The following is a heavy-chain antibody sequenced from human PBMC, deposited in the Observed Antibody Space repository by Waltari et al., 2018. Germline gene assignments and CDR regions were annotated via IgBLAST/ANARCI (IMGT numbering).Heavy chain of an antibody. CDR3: ARVSSAPYRSAWHFDY. J-gene: IGHJ4*02. CDR2: MNPNSGNT. CDR1: GYTFTRYD. D-gene: IGHD6-19*01. Sequence: QVQLVQSGAEVKKPGASVKVSCKASGYTFTRYDSNWVRQATGQGLEWMGWMNPNSGNTGYAQMFQGRVTMTRHTSISTAYMEVNSLTSEDTAVYYCARVSSAPYRSAWHFDYWGQGTLVTVSS. V-gene: IGHV1-8*01.